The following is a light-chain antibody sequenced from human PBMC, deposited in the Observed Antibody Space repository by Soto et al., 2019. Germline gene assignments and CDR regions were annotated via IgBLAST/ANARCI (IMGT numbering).Light chain of an antibody. Sequence: QSVLTQPPSASGTPGQRVTISCSGSSSNIGTNIVNWYQQLPGTAPKLVIYNNYQRPAWFPDRFSGSKSGTSASLAISGLQSEDEADYYCAAWDDSLNGVLFGGGTKLTVL. CDR2: NNY. CDR3: AAWDDSLNGVL. J-gene: IGLJ2*01. V-gene: IGLV1-44*01. CDR1: SSNIGTNI.